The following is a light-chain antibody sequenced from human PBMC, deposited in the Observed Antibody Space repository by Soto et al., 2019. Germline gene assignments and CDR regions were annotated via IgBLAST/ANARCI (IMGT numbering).Light chain of an antibody. CDR1: KGISSY. CDR3: QPYYSYPYT. Sequence: AIRMTQSPSSFSASTGDRVTITCRASKGISSYLAWYQQKPGKAPKLLIYAASTLQSGVPSRFSGSGSGTDFTLTINCLQSEDFATYYCQPYYSYPYTFGLGTKLEI. J-gene: IGKJ2*01. V-gene: IGKV1-8*01. CDR2: AAS.